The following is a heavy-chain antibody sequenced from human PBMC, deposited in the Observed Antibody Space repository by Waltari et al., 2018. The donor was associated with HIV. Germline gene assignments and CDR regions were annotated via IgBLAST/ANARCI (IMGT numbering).Heavy chain of an antibody. CDR3: AKSLSYGYWYFDL. J-gene: IGHJ2*01. CDR1: GFTFSNHV. CDR2: ISAGGVST. V-gene: IGHV3-23*01. D-gene: IGHD5-18*01. Sequence: EVQLLESGGGLVQPGESLRLSCAASGFTFSNHVRGWVRQAPGKGLEWVAVISAGGVSTYYADSVKGRFTISRDNSKNTLFLQMDSLRVDDTAVYYCAKSLSYGYWYFDLWGRGTLVSV.